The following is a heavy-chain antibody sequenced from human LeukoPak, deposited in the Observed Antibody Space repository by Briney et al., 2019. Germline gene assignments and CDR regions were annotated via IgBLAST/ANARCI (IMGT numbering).Heavy chain of an antibody. J-gene: IGHJ4*02. CDR1: GYSISSGYY. CDR3: ARRYCSSTSCYGYFDY. D-gene: IGHD2-2*01. CDR2: IYHSGST. V-gene: IGHV4-38-2*01. Sequence: PSETLSLTCAVSGYSISSGYYWGWIRQPPGKGLEWIGSIYHSGSTYYNPSLKSRVTISVDTSKHQFSLKLSSVTAADTAVYYCARRYCSSTSCYGYFDYWGQGTLVTVSS.